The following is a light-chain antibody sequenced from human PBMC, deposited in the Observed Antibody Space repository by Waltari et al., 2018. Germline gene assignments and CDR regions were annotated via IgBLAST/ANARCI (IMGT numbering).Light chain of an antibody. J-gene: IGKJ5*01. CDR3: QQFHNYPPP. CDR1: QDISTA. V-gene: IGKV1D-13*01. CDR2: DAS. Sequence: AIQLTQSPSSLSASVGDRVTITCRASQDISTALAWYQQKSGEAPKLLIYDASTLGSGVPSRFGGSGTVTDFTLTISRLQPEDFSTYHCQQFHNYPPPFGQGTRLEIK.